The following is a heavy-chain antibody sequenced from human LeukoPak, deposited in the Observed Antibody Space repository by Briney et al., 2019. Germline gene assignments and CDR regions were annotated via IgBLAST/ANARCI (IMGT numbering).Heavy chain of an antibody. J-gene: IGHJ4*02. Sequence: GASVKVSCKASGGTFGSYAISWVRQAPGQGLEWMGWISAYNGNTNYAQKLQGRVTMATDTSTSTAYMELRSLRSDDAAVYYCARGVSDGGSFDYWGQGTLVTVSS. V-gene: IGHV1-18*01. D-gene: IGHD2-21*02. CDR1: GGTFGSYA. CDR2: ISAYNGNT. CDR3: ARGVSDGGSFDY.